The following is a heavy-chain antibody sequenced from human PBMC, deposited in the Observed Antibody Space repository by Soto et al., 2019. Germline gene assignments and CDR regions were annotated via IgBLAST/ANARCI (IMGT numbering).Heavy chain of an antibody. V-gene: IGHV1-69*01. CDR2: IIPIFGTA. Sequence: QVQLVQSGAEVKKPGSSVKVACKASGGTFSSYAISWVRQAPGQGLEWMGGIIPIFGTANYAQKFQGRVTITADECTSTAYLELSSLRSEDTAVYYCAREHGGWSRRAYNFGMDVWVQGSTVTVSS. CDR3: AREHGGWSRRAYNFGMDV. D-gene: IGHD6-19*01. CDR1: GGTFSSYA. J-gene: IGHJ6*02.